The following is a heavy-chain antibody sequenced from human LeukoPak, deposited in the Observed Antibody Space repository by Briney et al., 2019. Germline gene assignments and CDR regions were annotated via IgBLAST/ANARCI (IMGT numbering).Heavy chain of an antibody. V-gene: IGHV4-39*01. CDR3: ARHYGP. CDR2: AYYSGSA. D-gene: IGHD3-10*01. Sequence: SETLSLTCTVSGGSINSNTYYWGWIRQPPGKGLEWIGSAYYSGSAYYNPALQSRVTISIDTSENQFSLKLNSVTAADTAVYYCARHYGPWGQGTLVTVSS. J-gene: IGHJ5*02. CDR1: GGSINSNTYY.